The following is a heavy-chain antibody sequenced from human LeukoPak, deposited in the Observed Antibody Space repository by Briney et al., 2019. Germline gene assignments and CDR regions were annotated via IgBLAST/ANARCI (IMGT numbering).Heavy chain of an antibody. V-gene: IGHV1-8*01. D-gene: IGHD2-21*02. J-gene: IGHJ6*02. CDR2: MNPNSGNT. CDR1: GYTFTSYD. CDR3: ARVNCGGDCYPYYYYGMDV. Sequence: ASVKVSCKASGYTFTSYDINWVRQATGQGLEWMGWMNPNSGNTGYAQKFQGRVTMTRNTSISTAYMELSSLRSEDTAAYYCARVNCGGDCYPYYYYGMDVWGQGTTVTVSS.